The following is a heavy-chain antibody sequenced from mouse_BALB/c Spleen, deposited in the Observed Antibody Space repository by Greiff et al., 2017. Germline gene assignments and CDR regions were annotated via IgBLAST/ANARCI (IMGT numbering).Heavy chain of an antibody. CDR3: ARHEDGYPGLAY. J-gene: IGHJ3*01. CDR2: ISSGGGST. Sequence: EVKLVEPGGGLVKPGGSLKLSCAASGFAFSSYYMSWVRQTPGERLEWVAYISSGGGSTDYPDTVKGRFTISRDNAKNTLYLQMSSLKSEDTAMYYCARHEDGYPGLAYWGQGTLVTVAA. CDR1: GFAFSSYY. V-gene: IGHV5-12-1*01. D-gene: IGHD2-3*01.